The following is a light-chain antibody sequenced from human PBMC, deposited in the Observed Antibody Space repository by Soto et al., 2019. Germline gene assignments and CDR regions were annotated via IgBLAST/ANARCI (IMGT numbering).Light chain of an antibody. CDR3: QQYGYSPIT. Sequence: EVVMTQSPATLSVSPGERATLSCRASQSVYSNLAWYQEKPGQAPRLLIYGASTRATGIAARFSGSGSGTEFTLTISRLEPEDFAVYYCQQYGYSPITFGQGTRLEIK. CDR1: QSVYSN. J-gene: IGKJ5*01. CDR2: GAS. V-gene: IGKV3-15*01.